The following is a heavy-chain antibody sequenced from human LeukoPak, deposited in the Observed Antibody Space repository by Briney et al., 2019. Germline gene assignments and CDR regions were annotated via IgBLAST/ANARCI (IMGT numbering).Heavy chain of an antibody. Sequence: PGGSLRLSCAASGFTFDDYGMSWVRQAPGKGLEWVSGINWNGGSTGYADSVEGRFTISRDNAKNSLYLQMNSLRAEDTAVYYCARSVVPFVYYFDYWGQGTLVTVSS. V-gene: IGHV3-20*04. CDR2: INWNGGST. CDR1: GFTFDDYG. D-gene: IGHD2-2*01. J-gene: IGHJ4*02. CDR3: ARSVVPFVYYFDY.